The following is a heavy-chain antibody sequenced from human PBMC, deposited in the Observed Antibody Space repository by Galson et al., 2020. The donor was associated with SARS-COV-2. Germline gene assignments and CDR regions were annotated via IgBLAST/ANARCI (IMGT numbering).Heavy chain of an antibody. D-gene: IGHD2-21*02. CDR3: ARAWDYCGGDCYTAFDY. V-gene: IGHV1-69*13. J-gene: IGHJ4*02. CDR2: IIPIFGTA. Sequence: SVKVSCKASGGTFSSYAISWVRQAPGQGLEWMGGIIPIFGTANYAQKFQGRVTITADESTSTAYMELSSLRSEDTAVYYCARAWDYCGGDCYTAFDYWGQGTLVTVSS. CDR1: GGTFSSYA.